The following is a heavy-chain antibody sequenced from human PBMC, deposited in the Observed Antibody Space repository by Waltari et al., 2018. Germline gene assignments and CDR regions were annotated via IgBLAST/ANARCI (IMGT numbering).Heavy chain of an antibody. D-gene: IGHD6-13*01. CDR2: ISSSSSYI. Sequence: EVQLVESGGGLVKPGGSLRLSCAASAFTFSSYSMTWVRQAPGKGLEWVSSISSSSSYIYYADSVKGRFTISRDNAKNSLYLQMNSLRAEDTAVYYCARSRVAAAGRGGAFDYWGQGTLVTVSS. CDR1: AFTFSSYS. V-gene: IGHV3-21*01. CDR3: ARSRVAAAGRGGAFDY. J-gene: IGHJ4*02.